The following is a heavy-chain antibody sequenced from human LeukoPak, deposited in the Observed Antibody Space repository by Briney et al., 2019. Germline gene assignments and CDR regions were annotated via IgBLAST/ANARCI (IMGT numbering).Heavy chain of an antibody. CDR1: GGSISSSSYY. CDR3: ARSPLGATFYFDY. CDR2: IYYSGST. J-gene: IGHJ4*02. V-gene: IGHV4-39*07. Sequence: SETLSLTCTVSGGSISSSSYYWGWIRQPPGKGLEWIGSIYYSGSTNYNPSLKSRVTISVDKSKNQFSLKLSSVTAADTAVYYCARSPLGATFYFDYWGQGTLVTVSS. D-gene: IGHD3-10*01.